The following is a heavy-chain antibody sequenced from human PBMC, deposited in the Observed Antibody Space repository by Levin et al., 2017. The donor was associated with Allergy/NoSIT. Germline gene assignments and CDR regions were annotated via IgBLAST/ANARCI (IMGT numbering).Heavy chain of an antibody. J-gene: IGHJ4*02. D-gene: IGHD6-13*01. CDR1: GFTFSSYA. CDR2: ISGSSTYT. V-gene: IGHV3-23*01. Sequence: GESLKISCAASGFTFSSYAMSWVRQVPGKGLEWVSAISGSSTYTYYADSVKGRFTISRDNSKNTLYPQMSDLRAEDTAIYCCAKASKQHPAFAYFDYWGQGTLVTVCS. CDR3: AKASKQHPAFAYFDY.